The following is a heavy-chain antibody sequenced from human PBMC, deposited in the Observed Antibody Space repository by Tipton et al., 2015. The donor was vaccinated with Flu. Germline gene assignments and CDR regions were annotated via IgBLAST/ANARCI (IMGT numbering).Heavy chain of an antibody. D-gene: IGHD3-10*01. CDR3: ARARAPYYYYAMDV. J-gene: IGHJ6*02. CDR1: DDSITFYY. V-gene: IGHV4-59*01. Sequence: LRLSCTVSDDSITFYYWGWVRQPPGKGLEWIGYIYSSGSTNYNPSLRGRVTISVDTSKNQLSLRLSSVTAADTAVYYCARARAPYYYYAMDVWGQGTTVTVSS. CDR2: IYSSGST.